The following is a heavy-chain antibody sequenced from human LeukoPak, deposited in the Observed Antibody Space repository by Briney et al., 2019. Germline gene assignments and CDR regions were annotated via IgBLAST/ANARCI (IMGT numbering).Heavy chain of an antibody. CDR2: IIPIFGTA. Sequence: GASVKVSCKASGYTFTSYYMHWVRQAPGQGLEWMGGIIPIFGTANYAQKFQGRVTITADESTSTAYMELSSLRSEDTAVYYCARMRGIAAAGNLYYFDYWGQGTLVTVSS. D-gene: IGHD6-13*01. CDR1: GYTFTSYY. CDR3: ARMRGIAAAGNLYYFDY. V-gene: IGHV1-69*13. J-gene: IGHJ4*02.